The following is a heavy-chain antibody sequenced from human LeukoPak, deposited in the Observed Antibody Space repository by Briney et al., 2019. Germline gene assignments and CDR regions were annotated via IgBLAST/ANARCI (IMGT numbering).Heavy chain of an antibody. Sequence: SETLSLTCTVSGGSISSSSYYWGWIRQPPGKGLEWIGSIYYSGSTYYNPSLKSRVTISVDTSKNQFSLKLSSVTAADTAVYYCARQASSGYYYDYWGQGTLVTASS. V-gene: IGHV4-39*01. D-gene: IGHD3-22*01. J-gene: IGHJ4*02. CDR1: GGSISSSSYY. CDR3: ARQASSGYYYDY. CDR2: IYYSGST.